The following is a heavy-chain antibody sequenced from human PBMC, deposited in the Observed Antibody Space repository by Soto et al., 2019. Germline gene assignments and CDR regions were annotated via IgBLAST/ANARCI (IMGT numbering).Heavy chain of an antibody. V-gene: IGHV1-18*04. J-gene: IGHJ4*01. CDR1: GYAFTSYG. CDR2: INGYNVDT. D-gene: IGHD2-21*02. Sequence: ASVKVSCKASGYAFTSYGIGWVRQAPGQGLEWMGWINGYNVDTNYAQKLQGRVTVTTDTSTSTAYMELRSLTSDDTAIYYCARDKDRVSARSVSHLDYWGQGTLVTVSS. CDR3: ARDKDRVSARSVSHLDY.